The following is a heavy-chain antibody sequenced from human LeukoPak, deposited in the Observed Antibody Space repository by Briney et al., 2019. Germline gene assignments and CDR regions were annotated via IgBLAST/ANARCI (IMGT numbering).Heavy chain of an antibody. V-gene: IGHV4-39*01. J-gene: IGHJ3*02. Sequence: SETLSLTCTVPGGSISSSSYYWGWIRQPPGKGLEWIGSIYYSGSTYYNPSLKSRVTISVDTSKNQFSLKLSSVTAADTAVYYCAILTSSAMLYYYDSSGYYDAFDTWGRGTMVTVSS. CDR2: IYYSGST. CDR3: AILTSSAMLYYYDSSGYYDAFDT. CDR1: GGSISSSSYY. D-gene: IGHD3-22*01.